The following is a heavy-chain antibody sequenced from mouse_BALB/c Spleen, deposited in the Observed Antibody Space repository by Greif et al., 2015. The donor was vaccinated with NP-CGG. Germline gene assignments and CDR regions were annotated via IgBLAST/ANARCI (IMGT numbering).Heavy chain of an antibody. J-gene: IGHJ4*01. CDR2: IDPETGGT. CDR3: TNRYVGAMDY. D-gene: IGHD2-14*01. V-gene: IGHV1-15*01. CDR1: GYTFTDYE. Sequence: QVQLQQPGAELVRPGASVTLSCKASGYTFTDYEMHWVKQTPVHGLEWIGAIDPETGGTAYNQKFKGKATLTADKSSSTAYMELRSLTSEDSAVYYCTNRYVGAMDYWGQGTSVTVSS.